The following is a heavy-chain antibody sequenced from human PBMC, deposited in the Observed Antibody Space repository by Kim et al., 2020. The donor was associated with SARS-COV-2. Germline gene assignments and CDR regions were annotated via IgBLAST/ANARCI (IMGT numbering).Heavy chain of an antibody. Sequence: RKDQGRITMTSNTSISQAYMELSSLRSEDTAVYYCARRVYGDYGEAWFDPWGQGTLVTVSS. J-gene: IGHJ5*02. V-gene: IGHV1-8*01. D-gene: IGHD4-17*01. CDR3: ARRVYGDYGEAWFDP.